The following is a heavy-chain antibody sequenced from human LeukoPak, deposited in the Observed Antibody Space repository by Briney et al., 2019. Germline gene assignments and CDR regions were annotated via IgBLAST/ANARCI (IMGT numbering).Heavy chain of an antibody. CDR1: GGTFSSYA. CDR2: ISAYNGNT. V-gene: IGHV1-18*01. J-gene: IGHJ4*02. D-gene: IGHD3-10*01. CDR3: ARDDSLLWFGELFGWDYYFDY. Sequence: GASVKVSCKASGGTFSSYAISWVRQAPGQGLEWMGWISAYNGNTNYAQKIQGRVTMTTDTSTSTAYMELRSLRSDDTAVYYCARDDSLLWFGELFGWDYYFDYWGQGTLVTVSS.